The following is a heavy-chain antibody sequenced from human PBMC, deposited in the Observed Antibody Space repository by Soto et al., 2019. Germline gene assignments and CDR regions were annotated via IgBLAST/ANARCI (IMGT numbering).Heavy chain of an antibody. V-gene: IGHV1-2*04. D-gene: IGHD3-10*01. CDR1: GYTFTGYY. CDR2: INPNSGGT. J-gene: IGHJ6*02. CDR3: ARVKRGSGVYYYGMDV. Sequence: QVQLVQSGAEVKKPGASVKVSCKASGYTFTGYYMHWVRQAPGQGLEWMGWINPNSGGTNYAQKFQGWVTMTRDTSISTAYMELSRLRSDDTAVYYCARVKRGSGVYYYGMDVWGQGTTVTVSS.